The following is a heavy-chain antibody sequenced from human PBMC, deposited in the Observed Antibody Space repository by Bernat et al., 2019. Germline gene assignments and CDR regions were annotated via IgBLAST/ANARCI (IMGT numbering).Heavy chain of an antibody. CDR2: IWYDGSNK. Sequence: QVQLVESGGGVVQPGRSLRLSCAAPGFTFSSYGMHWVRQAPGKGLEWVAVIWYDGSNKYYADSVKGRFTISRDNSKNTLYLQMNSLRAEDTAVYYCARDFATYYYDSSGYLDAFDIWGQGTMVTVSS. V-gene: IGHV3-33*01. CDR1: GFTFSSYG. D-gene: IGHD3-22*01. CDR3: ARDFATYYYDSSGYLDAFDI. J-gene: IGHJ3*02.